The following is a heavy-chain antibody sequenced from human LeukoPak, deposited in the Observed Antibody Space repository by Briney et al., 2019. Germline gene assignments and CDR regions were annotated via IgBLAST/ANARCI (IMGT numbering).Heavy chain of an antibody. CDR1: GFTFSSYS. CDR2: ISSSSSYI. D-gene: IGHD6-19*01. J-gene: IGHJ6*02. CDR3: ATNPGIAVAGTFGV. Sequence: GGSLRLSCAASGFTFSSYSMNWVRQAPGKGLEWVSSISSSSSYIYYADSVKGRFTISRDNAKNSLYLQMNSLRAEDTAVCYCATNPGIAVAGTFGVWGQGTTVTVSS. V-gene: IGHV3-21*01.